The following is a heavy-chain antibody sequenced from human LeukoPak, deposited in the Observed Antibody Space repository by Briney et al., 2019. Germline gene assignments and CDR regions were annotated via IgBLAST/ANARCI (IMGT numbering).Heavy chain of an antibody. CDR2: VIVKGAAT. CDR3: AIGGEGSGTYFGH. Sequence: GGSLSLSCAASGFSFDRYEMCWGCRAPGGGVGWSSYVIVKGAATYYAESVRGRFSISRDNDKTSLSLQMNSLRVEDTAVYYCAIGGEGSGTYFGHWGQGTLVTVFS. D-gene: IGHD1-26*01. J-gene: IGHJ1*01. V-gene: IGHV3-48*03. CDR1: GFSFDRYE.